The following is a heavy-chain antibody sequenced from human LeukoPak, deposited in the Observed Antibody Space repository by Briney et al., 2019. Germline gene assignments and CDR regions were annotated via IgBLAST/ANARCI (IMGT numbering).Heavy chain of an antibody. D-gene: IGHD3-10*01. CDR2: ISYDGSNK. Sequence: GGSLGLSCTASGFTFSSFAMHWVRQAPGKGLEWVAVISYDGSNKYYADSVKGRFTISRDNSKNTLYLQMNSLRAEDTAVYYCAGHGLLWFGEVLDYWVEGTLVTVSS. V-gene: IGHV3-30-3*01. CDR1: GFTFSSFA. CDR3: AGHGLLWFGEVLDY. J-gene: IGHJ4*02.